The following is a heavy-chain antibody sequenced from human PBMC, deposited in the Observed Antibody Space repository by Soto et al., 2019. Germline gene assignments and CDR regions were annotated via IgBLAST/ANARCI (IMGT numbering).Heavy chain of an antibody. J-gene: IGHJ6*02. CDR1: GFTFSTYW. V-gene: IGHV3-74*01. CDR3: ARGLKNYYGVDV. CDR2: IKGDGSSI. Sequence: EVQVVESGGGLVQPGGSLRLSCAASGFTFSTYWMHWVRQVPGEGLVWVSRIKGDGSSISYADSVKGRFTISRDNAENTLYLQMGSLRADDTAVYYCARGLKNYYGVDVWGQGTTVTVSS.